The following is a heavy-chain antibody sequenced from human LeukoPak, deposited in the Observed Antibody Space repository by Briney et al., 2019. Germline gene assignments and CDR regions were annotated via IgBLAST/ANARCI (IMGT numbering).Heavy chain of an antibody. CDR1: GFTFSSYV. CDR3: AKAIGQEVPAASRWYDP. J-gene: IGHJ5*02. Sequence: GGSLRLSCAASGFTFSSYVMSWVRQAPGKGLDWVSTISVSGDYTYYADSVKGRITISRDNSKNTLYLQMNSLRGEDTAVYYCAKAIGQEVPAASRWYDPWGQGTLVTVSS. V-gene: IGHV3-23*01. CDR2: ISVSGDYT. D-gene: IGHD2-2*01.